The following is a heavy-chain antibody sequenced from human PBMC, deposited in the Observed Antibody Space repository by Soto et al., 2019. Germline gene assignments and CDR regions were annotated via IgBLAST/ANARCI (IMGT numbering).Heavy chain of an antibody. CDR2: ISAYNGNT. Sequence: QVQLVQSGAEVKKPGASVKVSCKASGYTFTSYGISWVRQAPGQGLEWMGWISAYNGNTNHAQKLQGRVTMTTDTSTSTAYMELRSLRSDDTAVYYCARTPGPPTPPYYYYYGMDVWGQGTTVTVSS. J-gene: IGHJ6*02. V-gene: IGHV1-18*01. CDR1: GYTFTSYG. CDR3: ARTPGPPTPPYYYYYGMDV.